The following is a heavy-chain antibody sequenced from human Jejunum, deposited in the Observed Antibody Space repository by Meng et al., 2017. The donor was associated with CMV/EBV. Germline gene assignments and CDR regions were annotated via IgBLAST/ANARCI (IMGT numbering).Heavy chain of an antibody. CDR1: ASTFTNSF. CDR3: TRDKPGEDKWD. D-gene: IGHD1-26*01. Sequence: CKTSASTFTNSFFHWVRQAPRQGLEWITRIDPSGDSPTYAEKLQGRVTVTRDTSTNTVYLDLTSLTSEDTAVDYCTRDKPGEDKWDWGQGTLVTVSS. V-gene: IGHV1-46*04. CDR2: IDPSGDSP. J-gene: IGHJ4*02.